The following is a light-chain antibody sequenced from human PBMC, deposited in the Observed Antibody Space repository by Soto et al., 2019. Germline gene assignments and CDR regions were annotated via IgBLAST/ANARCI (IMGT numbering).Light chain of an antibody. CDR1: QSISSW. CDR3: QQYNTYPWT. Sequence: DIQMTQSPATLSASVGDRVTITCRASQSISSWLAWYQQKRGKVPKLLIDDASSLESGVPSRFSGSGSGTEFALNISSLQPDDFATYYCQQYNTYPWTFGQGTKVEIK. J-gene: IGKJ1*01. V-gene: IGKV1-5*01. CDR2: DAS.